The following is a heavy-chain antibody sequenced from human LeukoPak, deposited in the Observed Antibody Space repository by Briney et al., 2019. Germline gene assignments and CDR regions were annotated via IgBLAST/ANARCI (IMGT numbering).Heavy chain of an antibody. J-gene: IGHJ4*02. CDR3: ARVSVYCGGDCYAFDY. Sequence: EASVNVSCKASGYTFTSYYMHWVRQAPGQGLEWMGIINPSGGSTSYAQKFQGRVTMTRDTSTSTVYMELSSLRSEDTAVYYCARVSVYCGGDCYAFDYWGQGTLVTVSS. CDR2: INPSGGST. CDR1: GYTFTSYY. D-gene: IGHD2-21*02. V-gene: IGHV1-46*01.